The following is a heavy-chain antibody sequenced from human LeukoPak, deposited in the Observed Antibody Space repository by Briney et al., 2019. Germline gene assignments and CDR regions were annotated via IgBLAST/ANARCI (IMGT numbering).Heavy chain of an antibody. CDR2: INHSGRT. CDR1: GGSFSGYY. Sequence: SETLSLTCEVYGGSFSGYYWSWIRQPPGKGLEWIGEINHSGRTNYNPSLKSRVTISVDTSKNQFSLKLSSVTPEDTAVYYSARDLSAVAGPYNWFDPWGQGTLVTVSS. V-gene: IGHV4-34*01. J-gene: IGHJ5*02. D-gene: IGHD6-19*01. CDR3: ARDLSAVAGPYNWFDP.